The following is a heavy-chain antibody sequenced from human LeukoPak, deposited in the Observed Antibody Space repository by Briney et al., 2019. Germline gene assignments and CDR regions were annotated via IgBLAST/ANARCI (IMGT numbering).Heavy chain of an antibody. J-gene: IGHJ3*02. D-gene: IGHD3-9*01. Sequence: SETLSLTCAVYGGSFSGYQWTWIRQPPGKGLEWIGEINHSGSTNYNPSLESRVTISVDTSKNQFSLKLSSVTAADTAVYYCARSSSDYDILTGDAFDIWGQGTMDTVSS. V-gene: IGHV4-34*01. CDR1: GGSFSGYQ. CDR3: ARSSSDYDILTGDAFDI. CDR2: INHSGST.